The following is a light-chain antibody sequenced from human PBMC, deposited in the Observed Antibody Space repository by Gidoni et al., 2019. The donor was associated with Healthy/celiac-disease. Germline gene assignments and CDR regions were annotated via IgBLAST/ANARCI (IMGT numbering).Light chain of an antibody. CDR2: GAS. J-gene: IGKJ1*01. V-gene: IGKV3-15*01. CDR1: QSVSSN. CDR3: QQYNNWLWT. Sequence: EIVITHSPSPLSVSPGERATLSCRASQSVSSNLDWYQQKPGQAPRLLIYGASTRATGIPARFSGSGSGTEFTLTISSLQSEDFAVYYCQQYNNWLWTFGQGTKVEIK.